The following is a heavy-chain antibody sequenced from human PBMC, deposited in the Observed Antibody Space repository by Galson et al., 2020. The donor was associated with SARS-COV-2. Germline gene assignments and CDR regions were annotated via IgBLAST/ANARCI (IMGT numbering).Heavy chain of an antibody. CDR1: GGSISSSNYY. CDR3: ARQILTGYYSFYYFDF. CDR2: IYYTESN. D-gene: IGHD3-9*01. J-gene: IGHJ4*02. Sequence: SETLSLTCTVSGGSISSSNYYWCWVRQPPGEGLEWIGSIYYTESNYYNPSLTSRVTMSVDTSRNQFSLKLSSVTAADTAVYYCARQILTGYYSFYYFDFWGQGTLVTVSS. V-gene: IGHV4-39*01.